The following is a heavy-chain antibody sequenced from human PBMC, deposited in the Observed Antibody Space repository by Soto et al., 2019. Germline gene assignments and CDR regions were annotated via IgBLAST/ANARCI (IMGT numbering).Heavy chain of an antibody. CDR3: AKSAMVRGGGWFDP. Sequence: EVQLLESGGGLVQPGGSLRLSCAASGFTFSSDAMNWVRQAPGKELEWVSDISGSGGITYYADSVKGRFTISRDNSKNTLYLQMNSLRAEDTAVYYCAKSAMVRGGGWFDPWGQGTLVTVSS. V-gene: IGHV3-23*01. CDR2: ISGSGGIT. D-gene: IGHD3-10*01. CDR1: GFTFSSDA. J-gene: IGHJ5*02.